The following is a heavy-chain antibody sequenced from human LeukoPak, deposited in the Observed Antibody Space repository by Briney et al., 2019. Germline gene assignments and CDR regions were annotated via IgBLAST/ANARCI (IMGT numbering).Heavy chain of an antibody. J-gene: IGHJ6*02. CDR2: FDPEDGET. CDR3: ASSSAPISRRDYYYGMDV. Sequence: GASVKVSCKVSGYTLTELSMHWVRQAPGKGLEWMRGFDPEDGETIYAQKFQGRVTMTEDTSTDTAYMELSSLRSEDTAVYYCASSSAPISRRDYYYGMDVWGQGTTVTVSS. V-gene: IGHV1-24*01. CDR1: GYTLTELS. D-gene: IGHD1-14*01.